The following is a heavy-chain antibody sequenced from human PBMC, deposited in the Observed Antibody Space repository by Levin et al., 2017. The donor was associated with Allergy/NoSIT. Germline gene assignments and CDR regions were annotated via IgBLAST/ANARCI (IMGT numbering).Heavy chain of an antibody. CDR3: ARGTDDGMDG. V-gene: IGHV3-74*01. J-gene: IGHJ6*02. D-gene: IGHD1-14*01. Sequence: GGSLRLSCAASGFTFSTYWMHWVRQVPGKGLVWVSRLNTDGSVTSYADSVKGRFTISRDNAKNTLYLQMNILRGEDTAVYYCARGTDDGMDGWGQGNTVTVSS. CDR2: LNTDGSVT. CDR1: GFTFSTYW.